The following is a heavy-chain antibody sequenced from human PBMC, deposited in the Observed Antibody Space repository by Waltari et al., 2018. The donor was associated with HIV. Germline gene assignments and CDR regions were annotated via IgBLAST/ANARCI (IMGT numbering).Heavy chain of an antibody. CDR2: IWYDGVNK. V-gene: IGHV3-33*01. Sequence: QVQLVESGGGVIQPGRSLRLSCAASGFTFSNFAMHWVRQAPGKGLECVAVIWYDGVNKYYADSVKGRFTISRDNSKNTLYLQMNSLRVEDTAVYYCARGGYYYDISGYYHYWGQGTLVTVSS. J-gene: IGHJ4*02. CDR1: GFTFSNFA. D-gene: IGHD3-22*01. CDR3: ARGGYYYDISGYYHY.